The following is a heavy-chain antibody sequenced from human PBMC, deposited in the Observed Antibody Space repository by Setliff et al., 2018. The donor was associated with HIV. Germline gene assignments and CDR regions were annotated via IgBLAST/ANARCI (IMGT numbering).Heavy chain of an antibody. D-gene: IGHD1-26*01. CDR1: GFNFDVYG. CDR2: INYNADST. CDR3: VRISGSNGHYYYGLDV. J-gene: IGHJ6*02. V-gene: IGHV3-20*04. Sequence: LRLSCAASGFNFDVYGMSWVRQAPGKGLEWVSGINYNADSTGYADSVKGRFTISRDNARNSLYLQMDSLRAEDTALYYCVRISGSNGHYYYGLDVWGQGTTVTVSS.